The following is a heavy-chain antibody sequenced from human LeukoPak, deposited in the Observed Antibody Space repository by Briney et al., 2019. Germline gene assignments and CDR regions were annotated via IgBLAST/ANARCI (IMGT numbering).Heavy chain of an antibody. CDR3: ARVPAYYDILTGFIFYGMDV. CDR1: GGSISSYY. D-gene: IGHD3-9*01. V-gene: IGHV4-59*01. J-gene: IGHJ6*02. CDR2: IYYSGST. Sequence: SETLSLTCTVSGGSISSYYWSWIRQPPGKGLEWIGYIYYSGSTNYDPSLKSRVTISVDTSKNQFSLKLSSVTAADTAVYYCARVPAYYDILTGFIFYGMDVWGQGTTVTVSS.